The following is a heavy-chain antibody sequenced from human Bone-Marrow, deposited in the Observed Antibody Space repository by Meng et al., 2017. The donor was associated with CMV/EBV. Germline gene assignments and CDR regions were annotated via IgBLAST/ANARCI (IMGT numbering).Heavy chain of an antibody. CDR1: GYTFTSYD. Sequence: ASVKVSCKASGYTFTSYDINWVRQAPGQGLEWMGWMNPNSGGTNYAQKFQGRVTMTRDTSITTAYMEVSRLRSDDTALYYCAREKFGGTTTRPLDYWGQGTLVTVS. CDR3: AREKFGGTTTRPLDY. D-gene: IGHD1-7*01. V-gene: IGHV1-2*02. J-gene: IGHJ4*02. CDR2: MNPNSGGT.